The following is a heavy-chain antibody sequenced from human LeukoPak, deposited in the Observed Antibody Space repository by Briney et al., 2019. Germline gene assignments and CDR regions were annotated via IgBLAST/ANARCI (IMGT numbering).Heavy chain of an antibody. CDR1: GGSISSSSYY. D-gene: IGHD3-22*01. CDR2: IYYSGST. V-gene: IGHV4-39*01. CDR3: ARLYYDSSGYYQICYFDY. Sequence: SETLSLTCTVSGGSISSSSYYWGWIRQPPGKGLEWNGSIYYSGSTYYNPSLKSRVTISVDTSKNQCSLNLSSVTAADTAGYYCARLYYDSSGYYQICYFDYWGQGTLVTVSS. J-gene: IGHJ4*02.